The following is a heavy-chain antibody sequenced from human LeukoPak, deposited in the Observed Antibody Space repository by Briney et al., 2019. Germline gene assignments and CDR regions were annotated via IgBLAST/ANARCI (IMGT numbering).Heavy chain of an antibody. J-gene: IGHJ6*03. D-gene: IGHD1-26*01. CDR2: IGSTI. V-gene: IGHV3-11*04. Sequence: GGSLRLSCVASGFSLSDYYMSWIRQAPAKGLEWVSYIGSTIYYADSVKGRFTISRDNAKNSLYLQMNSLRAEDTAVYYCARDRGIVGTTGYYYMDVWGKGTTVTVSS. CDR3: ARDRGIVGTTGYYYMDV. CDR1: GFSLSDYY.